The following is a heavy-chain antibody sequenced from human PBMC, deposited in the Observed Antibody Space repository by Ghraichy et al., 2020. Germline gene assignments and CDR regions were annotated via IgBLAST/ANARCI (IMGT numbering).Heavy chain of an antibody. CDR1: GFTFSSYG. CDR3: AREMIAHDYGDSYYYYYMDG. Sequence: GGSLRLSCAASGFTFSSYGMHWVRQAPGKGLEWVAVIWYDGSNKYYADSVKGRFTISRDKSKNTLYLQMNSLRAEVTAVYYCAREMIAHDYGDSYYYYYMDGWGKGTTVTVSS. V-gene: IGHV3-33*01. D-gene: IGHD4-17*01. CDR2: IWYDGSNK. J-gene: IGHJ6*03.